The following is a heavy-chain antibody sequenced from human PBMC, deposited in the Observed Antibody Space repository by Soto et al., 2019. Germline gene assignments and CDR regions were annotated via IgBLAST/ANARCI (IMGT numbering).Heavy chain of an antibody. CDR1: GFPVSSYE. CDR3: ATSHGYSGSYSIAYYYDY. V-gene: IGHV3-48*03. CDR2: ISSSGIIM. Sequence: GWSLRLSCAASGFPVSSYEMNWVFQAPGKGLEWVSYISSSGIIMYYANSVKGRFTISRDNAKNSLYLQMNSLRAEDTAVYYCATSHGYSGSYSIAYYYDYWGRGTLVTVSS. J-gene: IGHJ4*02. D-gene: IGHD1-26*01.